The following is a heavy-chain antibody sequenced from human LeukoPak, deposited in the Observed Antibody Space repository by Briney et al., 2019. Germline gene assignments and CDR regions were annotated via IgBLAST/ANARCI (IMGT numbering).Heavy chain of an antibody. D-gene: IGHD3-10*01. Sequence: QPGGSLRLTCAASGFSVSSTYMSWVRQAPGKGLEWVSLIYTSGSTFYADSVMGRFTISRDNSNNTLFLQMNSLRAEDSAVYYCTRDRAGTQSWVEFDLWGQGTLVTGSS. CDR3: TRDRAGTQSWVEFDL. J-gene: IGHJ5*02. CDR2: IYTSGST. V-gene: IGHV3-66*03. CDR1: GFSVSSTY.